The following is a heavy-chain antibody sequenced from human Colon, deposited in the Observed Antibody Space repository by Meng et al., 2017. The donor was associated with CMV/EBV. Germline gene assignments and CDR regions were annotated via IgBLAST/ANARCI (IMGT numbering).Heavy chain of an antibody. CDR3: AKEGVEIEPFFDY. J-gene: IGHJ4*02. V-gene: IGHV3-30*02. D-gene: IGHD1-1*01. CDR2: IRNDGNTQ. CDR1: GFPIRSYG. Sequence: GGSLRLSCVASGFPIRSYGMHWVRQAPGRGLEWMAYIRNDGNTQYYADSLKGRFTVSRDNSKNTVYLQMDSLRVDDTAVYYCAKEGVEIEPFFDYWGQGTLVTVSS.